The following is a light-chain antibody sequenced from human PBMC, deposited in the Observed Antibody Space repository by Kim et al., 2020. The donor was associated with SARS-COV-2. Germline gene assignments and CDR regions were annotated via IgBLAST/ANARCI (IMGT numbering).Light chain of an antibody. V-gene: IGLV1-40*01. CDR1: SSNIGANYD. J-gene: IGLJ2*01. CDR3: QSHDSRLSGWI. Sequence: QRVTISCTGTSSNIGANYDVHWYQDLPGTAPKLLISANDRRPSGVPDRFSGSKSDTSASLAITGLQAEDEADYYCQSHDSRLSGWIFGGGTKLTVL. CDR2: AND.